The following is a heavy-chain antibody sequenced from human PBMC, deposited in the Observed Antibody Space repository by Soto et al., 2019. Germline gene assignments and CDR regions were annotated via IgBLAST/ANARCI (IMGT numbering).Heavy chain of an antibody. D-gene: IGHD6-19*01. CDR3: ANESSSGWELFDY. CDR1: GFSFIIYA. Sequence: EVQLLESGGGLVQPGGSLRLSCAASGFSFIIYAMSWVRQAPGKGLEWVSTISASGGTTYYADSVKGRFTISRDNSKNTLYLQMNSLRAEDTAVYYCANESSSGWELFDYCGQGTLVTVSS. J-gene: IGHJ4*01. CDR2: ISASGGTT. V-gene: IGHV3-23*01.